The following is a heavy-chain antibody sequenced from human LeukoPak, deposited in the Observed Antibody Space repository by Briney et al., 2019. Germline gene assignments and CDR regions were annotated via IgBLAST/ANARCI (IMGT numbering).Heavy chain of an antibody. CDR2: ISSSGSTK. V-gene: IGHV3-48*04. CDR3: ARDFPYYDILTGYLPHLDY. Sequence: QAGGSLRLSCAASEFTFSSYSMNWVRQAPGKGLEWVSYISSSGSTKYYADSVKGRFTISRDNAKNSLYLQMNSLRADDTAVYYCARDFPYYDILTGYLPHLDYWGQGTLVTVSS. CDR1: EFTFSSYS. J-gene: IGHJ4*02. D-gene: IGHD3-9*01.